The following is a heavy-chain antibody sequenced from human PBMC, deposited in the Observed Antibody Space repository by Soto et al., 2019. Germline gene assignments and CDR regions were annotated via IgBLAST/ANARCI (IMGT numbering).Heavy chain of an antibody. CDR1: GGTFSSHS. D-gene: IGHD5-12*01. CDR2: IITLFGTS. CDR3: ASEVGYGGFCAALLH. J-gene: IGHJ1*01. V-gene: IGHV1-69*01. Sequence: VQLMQSGAEVKKPGSSVKVSCKASGGTFSSHSINWVRQAPGQGLEWMGGIITLFGTSNYAQNFQGRVTITANQSTSTVCRERSGVTSDDSAVYFCASEVGYGGFCAALLHGGQCTLVTVSS.